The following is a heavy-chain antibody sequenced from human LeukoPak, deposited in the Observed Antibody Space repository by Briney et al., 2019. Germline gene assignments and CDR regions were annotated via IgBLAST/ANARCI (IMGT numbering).Heavy chain of an antibody. CDR3: ARVPDILTGYLFDY. D-gene: IGHD3-9*01. Sequence: SETLSLTCTVSGGSISSYYWSWIRQPAGKGLEWIGRIYTSGSTNYNPSLKSRVTMSVDTSKNQFSLKLSSVTAADTAVYYCARVPDILTGYLFDYWGQGTLVTVSS. CDR1: GGSISSYY. V-gene: IGHV4-4*07. CDR2: IYTSGST. J-gene: IGHJ4*02.